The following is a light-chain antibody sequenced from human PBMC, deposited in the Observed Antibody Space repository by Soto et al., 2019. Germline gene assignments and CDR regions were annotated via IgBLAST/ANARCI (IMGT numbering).Light chain of an antibody. V-gene: IGLV1-51*02. CDR2: ENN. CDR3: GTWDSSMTVYV. CDR1: SSNIGKNF. J-gene: IGLJ1*01. Sequence: QSVLTQPPSVSAAPGQKVTISCSGSSSNIGKNFVSWYQQLTGAAPKLLIYENNKRPSGIPDRFSGSKSGTSATLGITGLQTGDEADYYCGTWDSSMTVYVFGTGTKLTVL.